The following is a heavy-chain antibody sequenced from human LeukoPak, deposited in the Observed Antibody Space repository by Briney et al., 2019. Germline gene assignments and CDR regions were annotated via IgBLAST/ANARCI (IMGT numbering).Heavy chain of an antibody. CDR2: IYYSGNT. V-gene: IGHV4-39*01. J-gene: IGHJ4*02. D-gene: IGHD3/OR15-3a*01. Sequence: PSETLSLTCTVSGVSISSSNSYWGWIRQPPGTGLEWIGSIYYSGNTYYNASLKRQVSISIDTSKNQFSLKLTSVTAADTAVYYCARQTGSGLFILPGGQGTLVTVSS. CDR1: GVSISSSNSY. CDR3: ARQTGSGLFILP.